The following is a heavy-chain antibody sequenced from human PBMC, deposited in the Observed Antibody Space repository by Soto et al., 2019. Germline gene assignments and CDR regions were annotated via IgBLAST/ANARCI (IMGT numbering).Heavy chain of an antibody. D-gene: IGHD2-2*01. J-gene: IGHJ4*02. V-gene: IGHV3-74*01. CDR1: GFTFSSYW. CDR2: INSDGSSA. CDR3: ARSYCSSIRCYYSFDY. Sequence: GGSLRLSCAASGFTFSSYWMHWVRQAPGKGLVWVSRINSDGSSATYADSVKGRFTTSRDNAKNTLYLQMNSLRAEDTAVYYCARSYCSSIRCYYSFDYWGQGTLVPSPQ.